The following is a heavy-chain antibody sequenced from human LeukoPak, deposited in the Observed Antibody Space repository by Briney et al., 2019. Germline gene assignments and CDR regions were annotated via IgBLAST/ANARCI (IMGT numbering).Heavy chain of an antibody. CDR3: AKMVGLIYYYYGMDV. J-gene: IGHJ6*02. CDR1: GFTFSSYA. Sequence: GGSLRLSCAASGFTFSSYAMSWVRQAPGKGLEWVSAISGSGGSTYYADSVKGRFTISRDNSKNTLYLQMNSLRAEDTAVYYCAKMVGLIYYYYGMDVWGQGTTVTVSS. V-gene: IGHV3-23*01. D-gene: IGHD2-15*01. CDR2: ISGSGGST.